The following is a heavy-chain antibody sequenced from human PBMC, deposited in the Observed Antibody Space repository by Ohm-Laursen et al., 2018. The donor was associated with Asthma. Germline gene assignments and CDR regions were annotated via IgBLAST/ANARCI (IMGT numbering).Heavy chain of an antibody. CDR3: AKDLPSIGSEPAAMI. CDR1: GFTFSSYG. V-gene: IGHV3-30*18. CDR2: ISYDGSNK. J-gene: IGHJ4*02. Sequence: SLRLSCAASGFTFSSYGMHWVRQAPGKGLEWVAVISYDGSNKYYADSVKGRFTISRDNSKNTLYLQMNSLRAEDTAVYYCAKDLPSIGSEPAAMIWGQGTLVTVSS. D-gene: IGHD2-2*01.